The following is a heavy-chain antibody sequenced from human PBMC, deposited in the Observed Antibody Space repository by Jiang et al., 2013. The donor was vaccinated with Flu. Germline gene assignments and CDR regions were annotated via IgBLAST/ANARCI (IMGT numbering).Heavy chain of an antibody. D-gene: IGHD6-13*01. CDR3: ARGRDSSSWYTVSYWYFDL. Sequence: AEVKKPGSSVKVSCKASGGTFSSYDINWVRQATGQGLEWMGWMNPNSGNTGYAQKFQGRVTMTRNTSISTAYMELSSLRSEDTAVYYCARGRDSSSWYTVSYWYFDLWGRGTLVTVSS. CDR1: GGTFSSYD. CDR2: MNPNSGNT. V-gene: IGHV1-8*02. J-gene: IGHJ2*01.